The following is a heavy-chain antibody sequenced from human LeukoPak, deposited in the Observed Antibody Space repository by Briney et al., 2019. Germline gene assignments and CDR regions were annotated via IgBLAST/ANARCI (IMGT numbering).Heavy chain of an antibody. CDR2: IYYNGNT. Sequence: SETLSLTCTVSGGFISNYYWNWIRQPPGKGLEWIGYIYYNGNTNYNPSLNSRVTISVDTSKNQFSLRLNSMTAADTAFYYCATAPNPDYFDYWGQGTLATVSS. CDR3: ATAPNPDYFDY. D-gene: IGHD3-16*01. J-gene: IGHJ4*02. CDR1: GGFISNYY. V-gene: IGHV4-59*01.